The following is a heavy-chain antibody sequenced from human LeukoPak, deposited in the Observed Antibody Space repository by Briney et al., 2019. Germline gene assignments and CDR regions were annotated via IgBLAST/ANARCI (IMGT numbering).Heavy chain of an antibody. D-gene: IGHD3-10*01. CDR1: GFTFSSYW. Sequence: GGSLRLSCAASGFTFSSYWMSWVRQAPGKGLEWVANIKQDGSEKYYVHSVKGRFTISRDNAKNSLYLQMNSLRAEDTAVYYCAREDVWFGEWNWFDPWGQGTLVTVSS. V-gene: IGHV3-7*01. CDR3: AREDVWFGEWNWFDP. J-gene: IGHJ5*02. CDR2: IKQDGSEK.